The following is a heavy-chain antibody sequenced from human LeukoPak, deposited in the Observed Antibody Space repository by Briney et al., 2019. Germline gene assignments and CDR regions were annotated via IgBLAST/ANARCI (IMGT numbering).Heavy chain of an antibody. CDR1: GYTFTSYD. Sequence: ASVKVSCKASGYTFTSYDINWVRQATGQELEWMGWMNPNSGNTGYAQKFQGRVTMTRNTSISTAYMELSSLRSEDTAVYYCAREAVDGTNAFDIWGQGTMVTVSS. J-gene: IGHJ3*02. CDR2: MNPNSGNT. CDR3: AREAVDGTNAFDI. D-gene: IGHD6-19*01. V-gene: IGHV1-8*01.